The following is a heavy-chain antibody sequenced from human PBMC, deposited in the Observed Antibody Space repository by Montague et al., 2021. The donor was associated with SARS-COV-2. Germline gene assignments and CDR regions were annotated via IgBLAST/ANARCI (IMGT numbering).Heavy chain of an antibody. CDR2: INNSGST. V-gene: IGHV4-4*07. CDR3: ARARTCPFAFDS. CDR1: GGSICSFY. J-gene: IGHJ4*02. Sequence: SETLSLTCAVSGGSICSFYWSWVRQPAGKGLEWIGRINNSGSTNYSPSLRSRVTMSVDTSKNQLSLNLNSVTAADTAIYYCARARTCPFAFDSWGQGTLVTVSS. D-gene: IGHD1-7*01.